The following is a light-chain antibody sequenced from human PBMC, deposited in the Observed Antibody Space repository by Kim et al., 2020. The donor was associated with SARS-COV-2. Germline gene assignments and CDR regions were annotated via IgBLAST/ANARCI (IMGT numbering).Light chain of an antibody. V-gene: IGLV3-1*01. J-gene: IGLJ2*01. CDR2: QDS. Sequence: SVSPGQTASITCSGDKLGDKYACWYQQKPGQSPVLVIYQDSKRPSGIPVRFSCSNSGNTATLTISGTQAMDEADYYCQAWHSSTVVFGAGTLLTVL. CDR1: KLGDKY. CDR3: QAWHSSTVV.